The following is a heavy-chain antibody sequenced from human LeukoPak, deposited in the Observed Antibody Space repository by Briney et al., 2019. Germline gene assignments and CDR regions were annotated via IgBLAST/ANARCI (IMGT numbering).Heavy chain of an antibody. D-gene: IGHD6-13*01. Sequence: GESLKISCKGSGYRFTNYWIGWVRQMPGKGLEWIGIFYPGDSDTRYSPSFQGQVTISADKSISTAYLQWSSLKASDTAMYCCSVAEAGTHWFDPWGQGTLVTVSS. J-gene: IGHJ5*02. CDR1: GYRFTNYW. CDR2: FYPGDSDT. V-gene: IGHV5-51*01. CDR3: SVAEAGTHWFDP.